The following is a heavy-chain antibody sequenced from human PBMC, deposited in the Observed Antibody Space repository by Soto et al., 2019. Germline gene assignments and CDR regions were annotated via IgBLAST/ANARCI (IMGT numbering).Heavy chain of an antibody. Sequence: XDSLKVSWKCSGNRFTSYWIGLVLQMPGKGLEWMGIIYPGDSDTRYSPSFQGQVTISADKSISTAYLQWSSLKASDTAMYYCARGGSLEPSESRYYYGMDVWGQGTTVTVSS. CDR1: GNRFTSYW. J-gene: IGHJ6*02. D-gene: IGHD3-16*01. V-gene: IGHV5-51*01. CDR3: ARGGSLEPSESRYYYGMDV. CDR2: IYPGDSDT.